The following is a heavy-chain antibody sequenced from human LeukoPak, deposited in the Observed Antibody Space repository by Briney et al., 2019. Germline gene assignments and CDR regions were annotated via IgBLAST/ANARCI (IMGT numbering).Heavy chain of an antibody. J-gene: IGHJ4*02. CDR3: ARDGGAALAAAYNY. V-gene: IGHV4-34*01. Sequence: SETLSLTCAVYGGSFSGYYWSWIRQPPGKGLEWIGEINHSGSTNYNSSLKSRVTISVDTSKNQFSLKLSSVTAADTAVYYCARDGGAALAAAYNYWGQGTLVTVSS. CDR1: GGSFSGYY. D-gene: IGHD6-13*01. CDR2: INHSGST.